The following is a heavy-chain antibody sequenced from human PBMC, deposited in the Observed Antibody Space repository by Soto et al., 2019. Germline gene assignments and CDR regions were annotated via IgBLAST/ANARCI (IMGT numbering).Heavy chain of an antibody. J-gene: IGHJ4*02. CDR3: ARGRYGDY. D-gene: IGHD1-1*01. CDR2: ISAHNGNT. V-gene: IGHV1-18*01. CDR1: GYTFTSYG. Sequence: QVHLVQSGAEVKKPGASVKVSCKASGYTFTSYGITWVRQAPGQGLEWMGWISAHNGNTDYAQKLQGRVIVTRDTSTRTAYMELRRLISDDTAVYYCARGRYGDYWGQGALVTVPS.